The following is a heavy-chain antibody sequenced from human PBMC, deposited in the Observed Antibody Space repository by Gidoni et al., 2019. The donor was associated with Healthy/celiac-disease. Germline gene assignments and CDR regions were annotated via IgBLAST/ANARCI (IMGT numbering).Heavy chain of an antibody. CDR3: ARGRRKGLRLRD. V-gene: IGHV4-34*01. CDR1: GGSFSGYY. J-gene: IGHJ4*02. CDR2: INHSGST. D-gene: IGHD5-12*01. Sequence: QVQLQQWGAGLLKPSATLSLTCAVYGGSFSGYYWSWIRQPPGKGLEWIGEINHSGSTNYNPSLKSRVTISVDTSKNQFSLKLSPGTAADTAVYYWARGRRKGLRLRDWGQGTLVTVSS.